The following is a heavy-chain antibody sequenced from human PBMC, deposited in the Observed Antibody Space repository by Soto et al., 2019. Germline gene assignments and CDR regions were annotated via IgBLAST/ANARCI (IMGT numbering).Heavy chain of an antibody. CDR3: ARVGTMVRSNWFDP. D-gene: IGHD3-10*01. J-gene: IGHJ5*02. V-gene: IGHV4-30-4*01. CDR1: GGSITSGDYY. Sequence: QVQLQESGPGLVKPSQTLSLTCTVSGGSITSGDYYWSWIRQPPGKGLEWIGYIYYSGSTYYNPSPKTRLTISVDTSKNQFSRRLSSVTAADTAVYYCARVGTMVRSNWFDPWGQGTLVTVSS. CDR2: IYYSGST.